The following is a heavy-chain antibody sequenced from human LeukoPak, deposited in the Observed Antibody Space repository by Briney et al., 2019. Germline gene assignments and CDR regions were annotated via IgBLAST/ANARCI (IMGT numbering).Heavy chain of an antibody. CDR2: ISYDGSNK. Sequence: AGGSLRLSCAASGFTFSSYAMHWVRQAPGKGLEWVAVISYDGSNKYYADSVKGRFTISRDNSKNTLYLQMNSLRAEDTAVYYCARDRVGGTMVRGAIPPAFDIWGQGTMVTVSS. CDR1: GFTFSSYA. V-gene: IGHV3-30-3*01. D-gene: IGHD3-10*01. CDR3: ARDRVGGTMVRGAIPPAFDI. J-gene: IGHJ3*02.